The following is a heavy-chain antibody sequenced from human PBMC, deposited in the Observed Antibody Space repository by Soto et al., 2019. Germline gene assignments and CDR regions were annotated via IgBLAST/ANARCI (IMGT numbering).Heavy chain of an antibody. D-gene: IGHD3-10*01. CDR3: ARANLPRYGSGSYSRDY. CDR2: INHSGST. V-gene: IGHV4-34*01. J-gene: IGHJ4*02. CDR1: GGSFIGYY. Sequence: PSETLSLTCAVYGGSFIGYYWSWIRQPPWKGLEWIGEINHSGSTNYNPSLKSRVTISVDTSKNQFSLKLSSVTAADTAVYYCARANLPRYGSGSYSRDYWGQGTLVTVS.